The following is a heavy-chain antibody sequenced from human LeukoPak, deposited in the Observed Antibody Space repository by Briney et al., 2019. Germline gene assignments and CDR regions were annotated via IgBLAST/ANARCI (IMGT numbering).Heavy chain of an antibody. V-gene: IGHV3-7*01. CDR2: IQQGGGST. J-gene: IGHJ4*02. Sequence: GGSLRLSCATSGFSFSSYWMNWVRQAPGKGLEWVANIQQGGGSTHYVDSVKGRFTISRHNTRNSLYLQMNSLRAEDTAVYYCARDWSASGSLDSWGQGTLVTVSS. CDR1: GFSFSSYW. CDR3: ARDWSASGSLDS. D-gene: IGHD3-10*01.